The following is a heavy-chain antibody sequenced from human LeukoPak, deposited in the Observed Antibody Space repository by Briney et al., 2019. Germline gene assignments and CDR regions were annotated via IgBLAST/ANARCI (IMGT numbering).Heavy chain of an antibody. V-gene: IGHV4-61*02. Sequence: SETLSLTCTVSGGSISNLNYYWSWIRQPAGKGLEWIGRIYASGSTNYNPSLKSRVAISVDTSKNQFSLKLSSVTAADTAVYYCARPSTYYYDSTGHGAFDIWGQGTMVTVSS. J-gene: IGHJ3*02. CDR3: ARPSTYYYDSTGHGAFDI. CDR2: IYASGST. CDR1: GGSISNLNYY. D-gene: IGHD3-22*01.